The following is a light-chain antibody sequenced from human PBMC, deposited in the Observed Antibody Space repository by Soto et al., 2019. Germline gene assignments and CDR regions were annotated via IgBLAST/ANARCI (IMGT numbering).Light chain of an antibody. CDR3: QSHDSKLDSVV. CDR2: GNT. Sequence: QSVLTQPTSVSGAPGQTVTISCTGSSSNIGANYDVNWYQQLPGTAPKVLIYGNTNRPSWVPDRFSASKSGTSASLGIAGLQAEDEADYYCQSHDSKLDSVVFGGGTKLTVL. V-gene: IGLV1-40*01. CDR1: SSNIGANYD. J-gene: IGLJ2*01.